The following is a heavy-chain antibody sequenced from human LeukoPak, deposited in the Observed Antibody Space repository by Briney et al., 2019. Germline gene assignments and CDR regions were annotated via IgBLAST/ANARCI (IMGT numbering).Heavy chain of an antibody. CDR1: GGSISSSSYY. J-gene: IGHJ4*02. V-gene: IGHV4-39*07. CDR2: IYTSGST. D-gene: IGHD3-10*01. Sequence: SETLSLTCTVSGGSISSSSYYWGWIRQPPGKGLEWIGSIYTSGSTNYNPSLKSRFTMSVDTSKNQFSLKLSSVTAADTAVYYCARLGRRYYYGSGSYFDYWGQGTLVTVSS. CDR3: ARLGRRYYYGSGSYFDY.